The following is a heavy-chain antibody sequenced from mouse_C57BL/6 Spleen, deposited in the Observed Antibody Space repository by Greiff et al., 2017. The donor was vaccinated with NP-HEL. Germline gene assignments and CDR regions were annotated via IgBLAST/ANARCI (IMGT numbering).Heavy chain of an antibody. D-gene: IGHD1-1*02. Sequence: VQLKQSGPELVKPGASVKISCKASGYTFTDYYMNWVKQSHGKSLEWIGDINPNNGGTSYNQKFKGKATLTVDKSSSTAYMELRSLTSEDSAVYYCARGLLRDYYAMDYWGQGTSVTVSS. CDR3: ARGLLRDYYAMDY. V-gene: IGHV1-26*01. CDR2: INPNNGGT. CDR1: GYTFTDYY. J-gene: IGHJ4*01.